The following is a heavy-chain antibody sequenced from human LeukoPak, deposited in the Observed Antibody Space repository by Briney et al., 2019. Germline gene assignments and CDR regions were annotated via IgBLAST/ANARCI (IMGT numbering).Heavy chain of an antibody. J-gene: IGHJ4*02. CDR2: ITASGGST. V-gene: IGHV3-23*01. CDR3: ARDYPTSGIVTIFDY. Sequence: GGSLRLSCASSGFTFNNYAMTWVRQAQGKGLEWVSSITASGGSTYCADSGKGRFTTSRDNCKNTLYLQMSSLRAEDTAVYYCARDYPTSGIVTIFDYWGQGTLVTVSS. CDR1: GFTFNNYA. D-gene: IGHD1-1*01.